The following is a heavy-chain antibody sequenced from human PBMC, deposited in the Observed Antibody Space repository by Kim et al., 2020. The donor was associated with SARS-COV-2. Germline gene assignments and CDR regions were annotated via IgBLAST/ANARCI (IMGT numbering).Heavy chain of an antibody. CDR2: LDPTDSYT. CDR3: ARSHSGVPDWYFDL. V-gene: IGHV5-10-1*01. J-gene: IGHJ2*01. Sequence: GESLKISCEASGYSFTNYWISWVRQVPGKGLEWMGRLDPTDSYTSYSPSFQGHVTISADTSISTAYLQWSSLKASDTAIYYCARSHSGVPDWYFDLWGRGTLVTVSS. CDR1: GYSFTNYW.